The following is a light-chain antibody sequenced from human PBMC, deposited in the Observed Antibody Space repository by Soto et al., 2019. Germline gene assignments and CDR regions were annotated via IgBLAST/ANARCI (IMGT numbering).Light chain of an antibody. Sequence: EIVMTQSPVTLSLSPGERATLSCRASQSVSSYLAWYQQKPGQAPRLLVYGIFNRATGVPARFSGSGSGTDFTLTISGLEPEDSAVYYCQHYDGSPRTFGQGTKVDIK. CDR2: GIF. J-gene: IGKJ2*01. V-gene: IGKV3-20*01. CDR3: QHYDGSPRT. CDR1: QSVSSY.